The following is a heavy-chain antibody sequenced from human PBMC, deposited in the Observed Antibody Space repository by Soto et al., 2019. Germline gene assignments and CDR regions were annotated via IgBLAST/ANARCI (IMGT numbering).Heavy chain of an antibody. CDR2: ITPFNGNT. CDR1: GYTFTYRY. D-gene: IGHD3-22*01. Sequence: GASVKVSCKASGYTFTYRYLHWVRQAPGQALEWMGWITPFNGNTNYEQKFQDRVTITRDRSMSTAYMELSSLRSEDTAMYYCASDSSGYYYGMDVWGQGTTVTVSS. J-gene: IGHJ6*02. V-gene: IGHV1-45*02. CDR3: ASDSSGYYYGMDV.